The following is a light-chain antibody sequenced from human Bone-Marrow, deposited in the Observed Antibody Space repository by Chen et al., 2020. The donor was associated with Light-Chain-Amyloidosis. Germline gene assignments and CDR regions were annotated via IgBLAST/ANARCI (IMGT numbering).Light chain of an antibody. Sequence: QSALTQPASVSESPGQSITLSCTGTSSDLGGYNFVSWYQQHQGKAPKLMIFDVSSRPSGVSDRFSGSKSGNPASLTISRLQAEDEATYYSSSFTSSRTVVFGTGTRLTVL. CDR2: DVS. J-gene: IGLJ2*01. V-gene: IGLV2-14*03. CDR3: SSFTSSRTVV. CDR1: SSDLGGYNF.